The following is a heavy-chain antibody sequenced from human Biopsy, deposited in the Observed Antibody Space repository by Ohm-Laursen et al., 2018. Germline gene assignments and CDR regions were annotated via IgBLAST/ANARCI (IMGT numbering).Heavy chain of an antibody. CDR1: GESFNGYY. J-gene: IGHJ6*02. Sequence: DTLSLTCVVYGESFNGYYWSWIRQTPGKGLEWIGEINHSGRTNYNPSLKSRVTISVDTSKNQFSLKVRSVTAADTAVYYCVRGVDYYDPYHYYALDVWGQGTTVTVSS. CDR3: VRGVDYYDPYHYYALDV. D-gene: IGHD3-22*01. V-gene: IGHV4-34*01. CDR2: INHSGRT.